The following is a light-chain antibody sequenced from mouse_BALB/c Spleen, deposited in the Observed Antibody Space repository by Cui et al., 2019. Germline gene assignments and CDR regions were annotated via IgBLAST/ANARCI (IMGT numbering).Light chain of an antibody. CDR2: STS. Sequence: QIVVTNFPAIMSASLGEEITLTCSASSSVSYMHWYQQKSGTSPKLLIYSTSNLASGVPSRFSGSGSGTFYSLTISSVEAEDAADYYCHQWSSYPWTFGGGTKLEIK. J-gene: IGKJ1*01. V-gene: IGKV4-80*01. CDR3: HQWSSYPWT. CDR1: SSVSY.